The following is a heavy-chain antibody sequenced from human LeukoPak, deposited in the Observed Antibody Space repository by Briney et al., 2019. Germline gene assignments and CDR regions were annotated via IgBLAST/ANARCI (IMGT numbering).Heavy chain of an antibody. J-gene: IGHJ4*02. CDR3: ASEAYSGSYHDY. V-gene: IGHV3-23*01. CDR2: ISGSGGST. CDR1: GFTFSSYA. D-gene: IGHD1-26*01. Sequence: GSLRLSCAASGFTFSSYALTWVRQAPGKGLEWVSAISGSGGSTHYADSVKGRFTISRDNSKNTLYLQMNGLRAEDTAVYYCASEAYSGSYHDYWGQGTLVTVSS.